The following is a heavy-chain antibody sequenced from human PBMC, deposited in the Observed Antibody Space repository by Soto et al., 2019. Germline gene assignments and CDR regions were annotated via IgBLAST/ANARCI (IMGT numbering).Heavy chain of an antibody. J-gene: IGHJ4*02. CDR3: ARDCRIAAAGTVDY. D-gene: IGHD6-13*01. CDR1: GFTFSSYS. Sequence: EVQLVASGGGLVKPGGSLRLSCAASGFTFSSYSMNWVRQAPGKGLEWVSSISSSSSYIYYADSVKGRFTISRDNAKNSLYLQMNSLRAEDTAVYYCARDCRIAAAGTVDYWGQGTLVTVSS. V-gene: IGHV3-21*01. CDR2: ISSSSSYI.